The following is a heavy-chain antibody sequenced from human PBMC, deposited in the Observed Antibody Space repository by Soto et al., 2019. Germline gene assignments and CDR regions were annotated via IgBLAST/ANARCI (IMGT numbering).Heavy chain of an antibody. CDR1: GYSFTSYW. V-gene: IGHV5-51*01. J-gene: IGHJ4*02. Sequence: GESLKISCKGSGYSFTSYWIGWVRQMPGKGLEWMGIIYPGDSDTRYSPSFQGQVTISADKSISTAYVEWSSLRASDTAMYYCARGLRFLEWFLVYWGQGPLVTVSS. D-gene: IGHD3-3*01. CDR2: IYPGDSDT. CDR3: ARGLRFLEWFLVY.